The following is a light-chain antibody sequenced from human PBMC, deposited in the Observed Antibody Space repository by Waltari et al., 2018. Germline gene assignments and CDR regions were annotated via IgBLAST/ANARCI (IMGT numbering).Light chain of an antibody. CDR2: DVS. V-gene: IGLV2-14*03. CDR1: SRDVGNSDW. J-gene: IGLJ1*01. Sequence: QSALTQPASVSGSPGQSITISCTGTSRDVGNSDWVSWYQQHPGNAPNVVIFDVSYRPSGVSNRFSGSKSGNTASLTISGLQAEDEADYYCTSYTSSHSLVFGTGTKVTVL. CDR3: TSYTSSHSLV.